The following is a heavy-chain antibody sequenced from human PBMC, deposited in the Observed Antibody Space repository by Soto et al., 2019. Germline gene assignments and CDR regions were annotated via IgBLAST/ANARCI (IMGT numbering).Heavy chain of an antibody. V-gene: IGHV3-30-3*01. CDR3: ARDPVAYGGGDCRNFAY. CDR2: ITYDVSNK. J-gene: IGHJ4*02. D-gene: IGHD2-21*02. Sequence: QVQLVESGGGVVQPGRSLRLSCAASGFTFSSYAMHWVRQAPGKGLEWVAVITYDVSNKYYAASVKGRFTISRDNSKTTVYLQINSLRDEDTAAYYCARDPVAYGGGDCRNFAYWGLGTLLTVAS. CDR1: GFTFSSYA.